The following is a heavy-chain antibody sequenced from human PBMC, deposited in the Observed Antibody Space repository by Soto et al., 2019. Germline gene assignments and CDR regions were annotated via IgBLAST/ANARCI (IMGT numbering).Heavy chain of an antibody. CDR1: GGSVTNINYF. J-gene: IGHJ3*01. V-gene: IGHV4-39*01. D-gene: IGHD3-22*01. CDR2: IYYTGTT. Sequence: PSETLSLTCSVSGGSVTNINYFWAWIRQSPGKGLEWIANIYYTGTTFYNPSLRNRVSMTIDASKNRFSLNLSSVTASDTALYYCARHEYVSSSYDLLDVWGRGTMVTVSS. CDR3: ARHEYVSSSYDLLDV.